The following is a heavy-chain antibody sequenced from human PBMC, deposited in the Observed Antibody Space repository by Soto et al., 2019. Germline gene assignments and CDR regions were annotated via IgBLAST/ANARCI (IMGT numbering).Heavy chain of an antibody. CDR3: FGVPAAKDTDAFDI. CDR2: ISSSSSYI. D-gene: IGHD2-2*01. CDR1: GFTFSSYS. V-gene: IGHV3-21*01. Sequence: GGSLRLSCAASGFTFSSYSMNWVRQAPGKGLEWVSSISSSSSYIYYADSVKGRFTISRDNAKNSLYLQMNSLRAEDTAVYYCFGVPAAKDTDAFDIWGQGTMVTVSS. J-gene: IGHJ3*02.